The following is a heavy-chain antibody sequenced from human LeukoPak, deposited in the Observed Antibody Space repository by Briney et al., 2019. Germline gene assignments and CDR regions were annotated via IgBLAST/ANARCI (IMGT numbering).Heavy chain of an antibody. J-gene: IGHJ4*02. D-gene: IGHD1-26*01. V-gene: IGHV3-74*01. CDR2: IERDGRST. CDR1: GFTFSSYW. Sequence: GGSLRLSCAASGFTFSSYWMHWVRQAPGKGLVWVARIERDGRSTSYADSVRGRFTISRDNAKNTLYLQMNSLRAEDTAVYYCAREHRHEGATVDSWGQGTLVTVSS. CDR3: AREHRHEGATVDS.